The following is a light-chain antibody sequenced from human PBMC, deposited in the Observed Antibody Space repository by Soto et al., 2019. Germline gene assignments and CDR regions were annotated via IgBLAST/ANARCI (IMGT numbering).Light chain of an antibody. CDR3: SSYAGNNTVV. V-gene: IGLV2-11*01. CDR2: DVT. CDR1: ISDVAGYNY. J-gene: IGLJ2*01. Sequence: QSALTQPRSVSGSPGQSVSISCTGTISDVAGYNYVSWYQHHPGKAPKLLISDVTKRPSWVPDRFSGSKSGNTASLTISELQAEDEADYYCSSYAGNNTVVFGGGTKVTVL.